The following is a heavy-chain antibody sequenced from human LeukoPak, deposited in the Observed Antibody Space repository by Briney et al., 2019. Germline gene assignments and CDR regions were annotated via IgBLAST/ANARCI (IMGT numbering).Heavy chain of an antibody. Sequence: GGSLRLSCTASGFTFGDYAMSWFRQAPGKGLEWVSYISSSSSTIYYADSVKGRFTISRDNAKNSLYLQMNSLRDEDTAVYYCARDLGLEGDWGQGTLVTVSS. V-gene: IGHV3-48*02. J-gene: IGHJ4*02. CDR1: GFTFGDYA. CDR2: ISSSSSTI. D-gene: IGHD7-27*01. CDR3: ARDLGLEGD.